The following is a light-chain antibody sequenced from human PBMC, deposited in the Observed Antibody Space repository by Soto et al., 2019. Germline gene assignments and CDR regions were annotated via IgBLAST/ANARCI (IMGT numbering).Light chain of an antibody. Sequence: QSALTQPASVSGSPGQSITISCTGTSSDVGGYNYVSWYQQHPGKAPKLMIYDVSNRPSGVSNRFSGSKSGNTASLTISGLQAVDEADYYCSSYTSSSTPYWVFGGGTKLTVL. CDR1: SSDVGGYNY. CDR2: DVS. J-gene: IGLJ3*02. V-gene: IGLV2-14*01. CDR3: SSYTSSSTPYWV.